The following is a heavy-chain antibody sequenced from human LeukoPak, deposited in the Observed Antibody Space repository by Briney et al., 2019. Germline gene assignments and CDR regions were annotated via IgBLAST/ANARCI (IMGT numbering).Heavy chain of an antibody. V-gene: IGHV7-4-1*02. J-gene: IGHJ4*02. D-gene: IGHD3-10*01. CDR1: GYTFTSYA. CDR2: INTNTGNP. CDR3: ARDRSGLLWFGEYLFDY. Sequence: ASVKVSCKASGYTFTSYAMNWVRQAPGQGLEWMGWINTNTGNPTYAQGFTGRFVFSLDTSVSTAYLQISSLKAEDTAVYYCARDRSGLLWFGEYLFDYWGQGTLVTVSS.